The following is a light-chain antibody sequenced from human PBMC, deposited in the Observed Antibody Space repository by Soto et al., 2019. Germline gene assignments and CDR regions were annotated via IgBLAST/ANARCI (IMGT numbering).Light chain of an antibody. J-gene: IGKJ1*01. CDR1: QSIGDW. CDR2: DAF. Sequence: DMQMTQPPSTLSASVGARVTITCRASQSIGDWLAWYQQKPGKAPKLLIYDAFILQSGVPSRFSGSGSGTEFTLTISSLQPDDLATYYCQQYSRSSWTFGQGTKV. CDR3: QQYSRSSWT. V-gene: IGKV1-5*01.